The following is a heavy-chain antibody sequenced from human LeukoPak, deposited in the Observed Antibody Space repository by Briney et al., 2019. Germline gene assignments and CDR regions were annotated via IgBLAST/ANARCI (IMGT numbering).Heavy chain of an antibody. Sequence: GGSLRLSCAASGFIFSSYTMSWVRQAPGKGLEWVSAITGSGSSTYYADSVKGRFTTSRDNSKSTLDLQMNGLRAGDTAVYYCAKKTYYYDSNAYGSYYFDYWGQGTLVTVSS. D-gene: IGHD3-22*01. J-gene: IGHJ4*02. CDR3: AKKTYYYDSNAYGSYYFDY. V-gene: IGHV3-23*01. CDR1: GFIFSSYT. CDR2: ITGSGSST.